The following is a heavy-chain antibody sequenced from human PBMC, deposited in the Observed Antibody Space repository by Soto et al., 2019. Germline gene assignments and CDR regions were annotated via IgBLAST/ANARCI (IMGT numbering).Heavy chain of an antibody. CDR1: GFTFSSYG. Sequence: GGSLRLSCAASGFTFSSYGMHWVRRAPGQGLERVAVIWNDGSNKYYEDSVKGRFTISRDNSKNTLYLQMISLRTEDTAVYYCARDVLTRYSGYEFDYWGQGTLVTVSS. CDR3: ARDVLTRYSGYEFDY. V-gene: IGHV3-33*01. CDR2: IWNDGSNK. D-gene: IGHD5-12*01. J-gene: IGHJ4*02.